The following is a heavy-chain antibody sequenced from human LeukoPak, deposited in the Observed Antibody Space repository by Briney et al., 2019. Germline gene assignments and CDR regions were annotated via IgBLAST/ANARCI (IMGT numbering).Heavy chain of an antibody. Sequence: GGSLRLSCEASGFTFRSYGMHWVRQAPGKGLEWVASIRSDGGDKFYADSVKGRFTISRDNSKNTLYLQMNSLRAEDTAVYYCARGATVTHYYYYYMDVWGKGTTVTVSS. J-gene: IGHJ6*03. CDR1: GFTFRSYG. CDR3: ARGATVTHYYYYYMDV. V-gene: IGHV3-30*02. CDR2: IRSDGGDK. D-gene: IGHD4-17*01.